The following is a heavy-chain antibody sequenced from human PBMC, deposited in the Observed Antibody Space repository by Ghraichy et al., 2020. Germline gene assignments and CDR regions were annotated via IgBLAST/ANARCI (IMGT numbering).Heavy chain of an antibody. V-gene: IGHV3-23*01. Sequence: GGSLRLSCAASGFTFSSYAMSWVRQAPGKGLEWVSAISGSGGSTYYADSVKGRFTISRDNSKNTLYLQMNSLRAEDTAVYYCARWFYDSSGYYYWLAEYFQHWGQGTLVTVSS. CDR3: ARWFYDSSGYYYWLAEYFQH. CDR2: ISGSGGST. D-gene: IGHD3-22*01. J-gene: IGHJ1*01. CDR1: GFTFSSYA.